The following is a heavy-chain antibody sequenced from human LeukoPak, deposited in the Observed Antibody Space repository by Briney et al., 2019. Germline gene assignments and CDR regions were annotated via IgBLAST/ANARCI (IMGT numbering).Heavy chain of an antibody. Sequence: ASVKVSFKASGYTFSSYAMNWVRQAPGQGLEWMGIINPSGGSTSYAQKFQGRVTMTRDMSTSTVYMELSSLRSEDTAVYYCARRRFDYGGNSDYFDYWGQGTLVTVSS. CDR1: GYTFSSYA. CDR2: INPSGGST. D-gene: IGHD4-23*01. CDR3: ARRRFDYGGNSDYFDY. J-gene: IGHJ4*02. V-gene: IGHV1-46*01.